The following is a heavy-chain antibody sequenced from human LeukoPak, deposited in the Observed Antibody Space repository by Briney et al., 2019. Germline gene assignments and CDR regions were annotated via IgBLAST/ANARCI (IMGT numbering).Heavy chain of an antibody. Sequence: PGGSLRLSCAASGFTLSSYWMHWVRQGPGKGLVWVSRISSDGSSTIYADSLKGRFTISRDSAENTLYLQMNSLRAGDTAVYYCARYNSGHLDYWGRGTLVTVSS. CDR2: ISSDGSST. V-gene: IGHV3-74*01. CDR3: ARYNSGHLDY. CDR1: GFTLSSYW. D-gene: IGHD3-22*01. J-gene: IGHJ4*02.